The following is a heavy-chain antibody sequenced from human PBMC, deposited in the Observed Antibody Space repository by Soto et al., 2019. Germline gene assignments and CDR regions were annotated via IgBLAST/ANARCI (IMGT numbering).Heavy chain of an antibody. CDR2: IYYSGST. Sequence: SETLSLTCTVSGGSISSGGYYWSWIRQHPGKGLEWIGYIYYSGSTYYNPSLKSRVTISEDTSKNQLSLKLSSVTAADTAVYYCARDPQYYFGASDIWGKGTMVTVSS. CDR3: ARDPQYYFGASDI. D-gene: IGHD3-9*01. CDR1: GGSISSGGYY. J-gene: IGHJ3*02. V-gene: IGHV4-31*03.